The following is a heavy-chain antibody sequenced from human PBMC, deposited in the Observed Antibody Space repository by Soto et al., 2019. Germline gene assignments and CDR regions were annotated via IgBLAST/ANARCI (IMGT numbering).Heavy chain of an antibody. CDR1: GGSISSGDYY. J-gene: IGHJ6*03. V-gene: IGHV4-30-4*01. CDR2: IYYSGST. Sequence: QVQLQESGPGLVKPSQTLSLTCTVSGGSISSGDYYWSWIRQPPGKGLEWIGYIYYSGSTYYNPSLKSRVTISVDTSKNQFSLKLSSVTAADTAVYYCARRAGSGGYYYYMDVWGKGTTVTVSS. D-gene: IGHD3-10*01. CDR3: ARRAGSGGYYYYMDV.